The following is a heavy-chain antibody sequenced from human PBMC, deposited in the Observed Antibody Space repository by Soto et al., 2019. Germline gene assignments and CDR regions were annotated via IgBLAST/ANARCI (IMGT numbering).Heavy chain of an antibody. Sequence: PSETLSLTCAVSGGSISSGGYSWSWIRQPPGKGLEWIGYIYHSGSTYYNPSLKSRVTISVDRSKNQFSPKLSSVTAADTALYFCARQGFGAIHGLVDVWGQGTTVTVSS. CDR1: GGSISSGGYS. V-gene: IGHV4-30-2*01. CDR3: ARQGFGAIHGLVDV. D-gene: IGHD3-10*01. CDR2: IYHSGST. J-gene: IGHJ6*02.